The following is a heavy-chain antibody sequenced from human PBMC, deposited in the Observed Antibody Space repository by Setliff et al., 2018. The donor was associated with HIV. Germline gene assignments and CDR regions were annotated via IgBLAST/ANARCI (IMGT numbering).Heavy chain of an antibody. D-gene: IGHD1-1*01. Sequence: SETLSLTCTVSGDSITSGSYYWGWIRQPPGKGLEWIGTIYYSGNMNYNPSLKSRVTTSIDTSKQFSLKLTSVTAADTAVYYCVRRVSGSMLDWWGQGTQVTVSS. V-gene: IGHV4-39*01. CDR1: GDSITSGSYY. J-gene: IGHJ4*02. CDR2: IYYSGNM. CDR3: VRRVSGSMLDW.